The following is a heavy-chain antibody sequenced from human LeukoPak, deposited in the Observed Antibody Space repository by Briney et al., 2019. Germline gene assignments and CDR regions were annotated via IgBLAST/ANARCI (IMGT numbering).Heavy chain of an antibody. CDR1: GYTFTSYY. V-gene: IGHV1-46*01. CDR2: INPSGGST. D-gene: IGHD2-2*01. Sequence: ASVKVSCKASGYTFTSYYMHWVRQAPGQGLEWMGIINPSGGSTSYARKFQGRVTMTRDTSTSTVYMELSSLRSEDTAVYYCARGVVPAAPYYYYGMDVWGQGTTVTVSS. J-gene: IGHJ6*02. CDR3: ARGVVPAAPYYYYGMDV.